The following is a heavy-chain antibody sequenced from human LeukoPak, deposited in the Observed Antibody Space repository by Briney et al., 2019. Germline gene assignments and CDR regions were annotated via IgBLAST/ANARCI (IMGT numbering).Heavy chain of an antibody. J-gene: IGHJ4*02. CDR2: IKQDGSEK. V-gene: IGHV3-7*01. CDR1: GFTFSSYW. D-gene: IGHD3-22*01. Sequence: GGSLRLSCAASGFTFSSYWMSWVRQAPGKGLEWVAHIKQDGSEKYYVDSVKGRFTISRDNAKNSLYLQMNSLRAKDTAVYYCARDVGYYDSSGYLGYWSQGTLVTVSS. CDR3: ARDVGYYDSSGYLGY.